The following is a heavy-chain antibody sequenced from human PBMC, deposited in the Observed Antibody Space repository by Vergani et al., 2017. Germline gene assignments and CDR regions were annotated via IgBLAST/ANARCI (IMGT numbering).Heavy chain of an antibody. V-gene: IGHV1-69*04. CDR3: ARVVTGGDAFDI. D-gene: IGHD7-27*01. CDR1: GYTFTSYG. J-gene: IGHJ3*02. CDR2: IIPILGIA. Sequence: QVQLVQSGAEVKKPGASGKVSCKASGYTFTSYGISWVRRAPGQGREWMGRIIPILGIANYGQKFQGRVTITAEKSTSTAYMELSSLRSADTAVYYCARVVTGGDAFDIWGQGTMVTVSS.